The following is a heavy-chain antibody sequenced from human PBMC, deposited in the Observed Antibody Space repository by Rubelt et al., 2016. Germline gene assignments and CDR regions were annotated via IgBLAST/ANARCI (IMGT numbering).Heavy chain of an antibody. Sequence: LQLQESGPGLVKPSETLSLTCTVSGGSVISGYYWGWIRQPPGKGLEWVSVIYSGGSTYYADSVKGRFTISRDKAKNELYLQMNGLRADETAVYYCARAKLRFLEWTYNWFDPWGQGTLVTVSS. D-gene: IGHD3-3*01. V-gene: IGHV3-66*01. CDR3: ARAKLRFLEWTYNWFDP. CDR1: GGSVISGYY. J-gene: IGHJ5*02. CDR2: IYSGGST.